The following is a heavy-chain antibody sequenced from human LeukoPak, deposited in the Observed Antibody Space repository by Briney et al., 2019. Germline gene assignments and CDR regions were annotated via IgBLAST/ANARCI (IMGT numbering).Heavy chain of an antibody. CDR1: GYSFTNYW. V-gene: IGHV5-51*01. D-gene: IGHD3-10*01. CDR2: IYPGDSDT. CDR3: ARRYYGSGSYSDGFDY. J-gene: IGHJ4*02. Sequence: GESLKISCKCSGYSFTNYWIGWVRQMPGKGLEWMGIIYPGDSDTRYSPSFQGQVSISVDKSISTAYLQWSSLKASDTAMYYCARRYYGSGSYSDGFDYWGQGTLVTVSS.